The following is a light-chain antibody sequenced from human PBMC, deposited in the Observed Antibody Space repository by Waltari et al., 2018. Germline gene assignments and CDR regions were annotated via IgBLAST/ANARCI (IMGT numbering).Light chain of an antibody. CDR2: QDY. V-gene: IGLV3-1*01. CDR1: KLGDKY. J-gene: IGLJ2*01. Sequence: SYELTQPPSVSVSPGQTANITCSGDKLGDKYACWYQQKQGQSPVLVIYQDYKRPSGIPERFSGSNSGNTATLTVSGTQAMDEADYYCQAWDTSTYHVVFGGGTKLTVL. CDR3: QAWDTSTYHVV.